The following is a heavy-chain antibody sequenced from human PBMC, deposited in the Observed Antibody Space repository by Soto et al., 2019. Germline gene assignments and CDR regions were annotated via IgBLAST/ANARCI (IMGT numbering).Heavy chain of an antibody. CDR3: ARDSGVDNYYDSSGYYYGMDV. D-gene: IGHD3-22*01. CDR2: IIPIFGTA. J-gene: IGHJ6*02. V-gene: IGHV1-69*13. Sequence: SVKVSCKASGGTFSSYAISWVRQAPGQGLEWMGGIIPIFGTANYAQKFQGRVTITADESTSTAYMELSSLRSEDTAVYYCARDSGVDNYYDSSGYYYGMDVWGQGTTVTVSS. CDR1: GGTFSSYA.